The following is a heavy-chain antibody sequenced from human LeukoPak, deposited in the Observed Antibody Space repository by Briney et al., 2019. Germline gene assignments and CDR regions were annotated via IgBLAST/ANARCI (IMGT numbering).Heavy chain of an antibody. D-gene: IGHD1-26*01. CDR1: GGSISSGGYY. Sequence: SETLSLTCTVSGGSISSGGYYWSWIRQHPGKGLEWIGYIYYSGSTYYNPSLKSRVSMSLDTSKNQFSLRLSSVTAADTAVYYCATVGRLDGLDVWGQGTTVTVSS. CDR3: ATVGRLDGLDV. J-gene: IGHJ6*02. CDR2: IYYSGST. V-gene: IGHV4-30-4*08.